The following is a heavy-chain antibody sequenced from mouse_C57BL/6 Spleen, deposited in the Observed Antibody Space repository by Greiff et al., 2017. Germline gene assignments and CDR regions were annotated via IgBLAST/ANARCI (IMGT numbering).Heavy chain of an antibody. Sequence: QVQLQQSGAELVKPGASVKLSCKASGYTFTSYWMHWVKQRPGQGLEWIGYINPSSGYTKYNQKFKDKATLTADKSSSTAYMQLSSLTSEDSAVYYCSTGEDYYGSSDVAYWGQGTLVTVSA. CDR2: INPSSGYT. V-gene: IGHV1-7*01. CDR1: GYTFTSYW. D-gene: IGHD1-1*01. J-gene: IGHJ3*01. CDR3: STGEDYYGSSDVAY.